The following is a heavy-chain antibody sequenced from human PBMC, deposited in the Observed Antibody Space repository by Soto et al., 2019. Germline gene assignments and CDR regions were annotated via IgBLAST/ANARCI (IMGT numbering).Heavy chain of an antibody. J-gene: IGHJ5*02. CDR1: GFSLSTSGVG. CDR3: EHWPTHPEPELFDP. D-gene: IGHD1-7*01. V-gene: IGHV2-5*02. CDR2: IYWDDDK. Sequence: SGPTLVNPTQTLTLTCTFSGFSLSTSGVGVGWIRQPPGKALEWLALIYWDDDKRYSPSLKSRLTITKDTSKNQVVLTMTNMDPVDTATYYCEHWPTHPEPELFDPWGQGTLVTVSS.